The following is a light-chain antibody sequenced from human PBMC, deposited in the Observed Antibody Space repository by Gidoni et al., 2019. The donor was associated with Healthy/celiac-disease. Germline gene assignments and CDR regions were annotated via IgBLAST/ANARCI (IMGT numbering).Light chain of an antibody. V-gene: IGKV4-1*01. CDR3: QQYYSTPWT. J-gene: IGKJ1*01. CDR1: QSVLYSSNNKNY. Sequence: DIVMTQSPDSLAVSLGERATINCKSSQSVLYSSNNKNYLAWYQQKPGQPPKLLIYWASTRESGVPERFSGSGSGTDFTLTISSLQAEDVAVSYCQQYYSTPWTFGQGTKVEIK. CDR2: WAS.